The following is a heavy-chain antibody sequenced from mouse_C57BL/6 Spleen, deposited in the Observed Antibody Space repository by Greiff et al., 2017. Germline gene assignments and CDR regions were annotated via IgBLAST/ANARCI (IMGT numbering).Heavy chain of an antibody. CDR3: ARSESNYVGAMDY. J-gene: IGHJ4*01. CDR2: IYPRSGNT. V-gene: IGHV1-81*01. CDR1: GYTFTSSG. D-gene: IGHD2-5*01. Sequence: VQVVESGAELARPGASVKLSCKASGYTFTSSGISWVKQRTGQGLEWIGEIYPRSGNTYYNEKFKGKATLTADKSSSTAYMELRSLTSEDSAVYFCARSESNYVGAMDYWGQGTSVTVSS.